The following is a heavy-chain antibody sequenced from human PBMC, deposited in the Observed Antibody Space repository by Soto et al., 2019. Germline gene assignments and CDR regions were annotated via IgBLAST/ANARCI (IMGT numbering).Heavy chain of an antibody. V-gene: IGHV3-48*01. CDR2: ISSSSSTI. Sequence: EVQLVESGGGLVQPGGSLRLSCAASGFTFSSYSMNWVRQAPGKGLEWVSYISSSSSTIYYADSVKGRFTISRDNAKNSLYLQMNSLRAEDTAVYYCARDQRHPFVINWFDPRGQGTLVTVSS. J-gene: IGHJ5*02. CDR1: GFTFSSYS. CDR3: ARDQRHPFVINWFDP. D-gene: IGHD6-6*01.